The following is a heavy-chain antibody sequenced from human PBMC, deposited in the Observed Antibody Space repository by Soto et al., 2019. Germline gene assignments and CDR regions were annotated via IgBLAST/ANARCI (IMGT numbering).Heavy chain of an antibody. D-gene: IGHD5-18*01. CDR1: GGSISGYY. Sequence: PSETLSLTFTVSGGSISGYYWSWIRQPPGKGLEWIGYIYYSGSTNYNPSLKSRVTISVDTSKNQFSLKLSSVTAADTAVYYCARGQIQLWFQNWFNPWGQGILVTVSS. CDR3: ARGQIQLWFQNWFNP. V-gene: IGHV4-59*01. J-gene: IGHJ5*02. CDR2: IYYSGST.